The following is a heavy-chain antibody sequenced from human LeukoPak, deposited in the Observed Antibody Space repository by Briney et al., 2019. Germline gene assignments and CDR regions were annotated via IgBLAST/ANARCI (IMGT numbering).Heavy chain of an antibody. CDR1: GFTFSSYG. CDR3: ARGPGLHYFDY. J-gene: IGHJ4*02. Sequence: PGGSLRLSCAASGFTFSSYGLNWVRQAPGKGLEWVSTIGTSDTSTYYADSVKGRFTISRDISKNTLYLQMNSLRAEDTATYYCARGPGLHYFDYWGQGTLVTVSS. V-gene: IGHV3-23*01. CDR2: IGTSDTST.